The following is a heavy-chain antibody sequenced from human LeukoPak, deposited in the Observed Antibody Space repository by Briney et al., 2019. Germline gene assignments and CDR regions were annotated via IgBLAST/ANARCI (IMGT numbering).Heavy chain of an antibody. J-gene: IGHJ4*02. V-gene: IGHV3-7*01. Sequence: GGSLRLSCSASGFTFSSYWMSWVPQAPGKGLEWVANIKQDGSEKHYVDSVKGRFTISRDNAKNSLYLQMNSLRAEDTAVYYCASGYSYGWYHDYWGQGTLVTVSS. CDR1: GFTFSSYW. D-gene: IGHD5-18*01. CDR3: ASGYSYGWYHDY. CDR2: IKQDGSEK.